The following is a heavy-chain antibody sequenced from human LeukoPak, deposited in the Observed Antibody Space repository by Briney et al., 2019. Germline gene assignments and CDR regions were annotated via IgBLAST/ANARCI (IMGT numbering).Heavy chain of an antibody. Sequence: ASVKVSCKAPGYTFTGYYIHWVRQAPGQGLEWMGWINPNSGVINYAQKFQGRVTMTRDASTTTAYMELRSLRSDDTAFYYCARRTYSSSSSLFDYWGQGTLVTVSS. CDR1: GYTFTGYY. CDR3: ARRTYSSSSSLFDY. V-gene: IGHV1-2*02. J-gene: IGHJ4*02. CDR2: INPNSGVI. D-gene: IGHD6-6*01.